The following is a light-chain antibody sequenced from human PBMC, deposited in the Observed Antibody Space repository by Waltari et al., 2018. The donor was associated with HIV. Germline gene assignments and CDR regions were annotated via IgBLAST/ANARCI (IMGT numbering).Light chain of an antibody. J-gene: IGKJ3*01. CDR2: GVS. V-gene: IGKV3-20*01. CDR3: QQYDTPPFT. CDR1: QSVNNRY. Sequence: EIVLTQSPGTLSLSPGERATLSCRASQSVNNRYIAWYQQKPGQTPRLLMYGVSSRATSIPDRFSGSGSGTDFTLTISRLEPEDFAVYYCQQYDTPPFTFGPGTKVDIK.